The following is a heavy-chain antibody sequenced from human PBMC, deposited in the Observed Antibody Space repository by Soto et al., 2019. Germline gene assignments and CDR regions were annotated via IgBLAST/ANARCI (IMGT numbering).Heavy chain of an antibody. CDR2: ITSGSSFI. Sequence: EAQLVESGGGLVKPGGSLRVSCVASAFAFSSYSLNWVRQAPGKGLEWVSSITSGSSFIDYADSVKGRFTISRDDAKNSLFLQMSSLRADDTAVYYCARSQRNGAMDVWGRGTTVTVSS. V-gene: IGHV3-21*01. J-gene: IGHJ6*02. CDR1: AFAFSSYS. D-gene: IGHD2-8*01. CDR3: ARSQRNGAMDV.